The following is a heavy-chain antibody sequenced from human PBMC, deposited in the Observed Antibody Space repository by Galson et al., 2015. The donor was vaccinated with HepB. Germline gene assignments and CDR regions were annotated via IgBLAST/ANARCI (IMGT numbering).Heavy chain of an antibody. D-gene: IGHD4-17*01. V-gene: IGHV1-69*10. CDR1: GGTFSSYA. CDR3: ARGCPTVTPDY. CDR2: IIPILGIA. J-gene: IGHJ4*02. Sequence: SVKVSCKASGGTFSSYAISWVRQAPGQGLEWMGGIIPILGIANYAQKFQGRVTITADKSTSTAYMELSSLRSEDTAVYYCARGCPTVTPDYWGQGTLVTVSS.